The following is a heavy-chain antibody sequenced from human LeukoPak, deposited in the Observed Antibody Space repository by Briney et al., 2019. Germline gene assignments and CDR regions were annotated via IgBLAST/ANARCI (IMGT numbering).Heavy chain of an antibody. CDR1: GYTFTSYG. CDR2: IIPIFGTA. Sequence: ASVKVSCKASGYTFTSYGINWVRQAPGQGLEWMGGIIPIFGTANYAQKFQGRVTITADKSTSTAYMELSSLRSEDTAVYYCATAPPDCSGGSCYLDYWGQGTLVTVSS. D-gene: IGHD2-15*01. V-gene: IGHV1-69*06. CDR3: ATAPPDCSGGSCYLDY. J-gene: IGHJ4*02.